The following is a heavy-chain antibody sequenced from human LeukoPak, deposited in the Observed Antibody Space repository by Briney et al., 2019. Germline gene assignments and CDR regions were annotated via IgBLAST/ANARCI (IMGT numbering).Heavy chain of an antibody. J-gene: IGHJ4*02. CDR1: GYTFTSYG. CDR2: ISAYNGNT. D-gene: IGHD2-2*02. V-gene: IGHV1-18*01. Sequence: ASVKVSCKASGYTFTSYGISWVRQAPGQGLEWMGWISAYNGNTNYAQKFQGRVTITTDESTSTAYMELSSLRSEDTAVYYCARGKYCSSTSCYTPPYFDYWGQGTLVTVSS. CDR3: ARGKYCSSTSCYTPPYFDY.